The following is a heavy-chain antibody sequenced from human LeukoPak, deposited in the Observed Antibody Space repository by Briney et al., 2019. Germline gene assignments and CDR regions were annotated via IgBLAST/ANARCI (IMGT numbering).Heavy chain of an antibody. Sequence: GASVKVSCKASGYTFTNYGISWVRQAPGQGLEWMGGIIPIFGTANYAQKFQGRVTITADESTSTAYMELSSLRSEDTAVYYCAGGYAIVGATIDYWGQGTLVTVSS. CDR3: AGGYAIVGATIDY. CDR2: IIPIFGTA. V-gene: IGHV1-69*13. J-gene: IGHJ4*02. D-gene: IGHD1-26*01. CDR1: GYTFTNYG.